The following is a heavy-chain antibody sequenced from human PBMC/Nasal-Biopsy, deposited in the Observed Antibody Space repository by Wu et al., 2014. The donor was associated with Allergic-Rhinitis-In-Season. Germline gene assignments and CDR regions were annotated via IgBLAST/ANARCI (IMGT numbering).Heavy chain of an antibody. Sequence: TLSLTCAVSGGSISSGDSSWSWIRQPPGKGLEWIGNIYHSGITYYNPSLKSRVTISVDRSKNQFSLKLTSVTAADTAVYYCARQNEYTIFGVVQNWFRPWGHGTLVTVSS. CDR1: GGSISSGDSS. J-gene: IGHJ5*02. D-gene: IGHD3-3*01. CDR2: IYHSGIT. V-gene: IGHV4-30-2*01. CDR3: ARQNEYTIFGVVQNWFRP.